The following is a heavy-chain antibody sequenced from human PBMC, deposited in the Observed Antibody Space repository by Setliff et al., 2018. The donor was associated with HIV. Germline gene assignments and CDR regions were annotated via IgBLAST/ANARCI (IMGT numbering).Heavy chain of an antibody. V-gene: IGHV4-34*01. CDR3: ARGWGHDGFDF. Sequence: TLSLTCAVYGGSFSGYYWSWIRQPPGKGLEWIGEINHSGSPNYSPSLKSRVTMSIDTSKNQFSLNVSSVTAADTAVYYCARGWGHDGFDFWGQGTMVTVSS. CDR1: GGSFSGYY. J-gene: IGHJ3*01. CDR2: INHSGSP. D-gene: IGHD7-27*01.